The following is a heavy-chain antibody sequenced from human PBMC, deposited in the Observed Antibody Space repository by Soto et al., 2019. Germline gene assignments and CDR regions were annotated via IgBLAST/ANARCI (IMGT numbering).Heavy chain of an antibody. V-gene: IGHV4-30-2*01. Sequence: QLQLQESGSGLVKPSQTLSLTCAVSGGSISSGGYSWSWIRQPPGKGLEWIGYIYHSGSTYYNPSLKSRVTISVDRSKNQFSLKLSSVTAADTAVYYCARGLSMVTIAVAVSDAFDIWGQGTMVTVSS. CDR3: ARGLSMVTIAVAVSDAFDI. D-gene: IGHD6-13*01. CDR1: GGSISSGGYS. CDR2: IYHSGST. J-gene: IGHJ3*02.